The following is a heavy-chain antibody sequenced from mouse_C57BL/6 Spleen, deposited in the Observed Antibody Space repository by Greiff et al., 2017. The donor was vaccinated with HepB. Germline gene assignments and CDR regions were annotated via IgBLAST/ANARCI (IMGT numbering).Heavy chain of an antibody. Sequence: EVQLQQSGPELVKPGASVKISCKASGYTFTDYYMNWVKQSHGKSLEWIGDINPNNGGTSYNQKFKGKATLTVDKSSSTAYMELRSLTSEDSAVYYCARGSGYVLAYWGQGTLVTVSA. J-gene: IGHJ3*01. CDR2: INPNNGGT. D-gene: IGHD3-2*02. CDR3: ARGSGYVLAY. V-gene: IGHV1-26*01. CDR1: GYTFTDYY.